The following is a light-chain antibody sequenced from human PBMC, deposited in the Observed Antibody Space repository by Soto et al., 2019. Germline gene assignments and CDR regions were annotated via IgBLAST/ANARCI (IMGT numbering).Light chain of an antibody. CDR2: DAS. CDR3: QQYNNWPQT. V-gene: IGKV3-11*01. Sequence: EIVLTQSPATLSLSPGERATISCRASQSVSSYLAWYQQKPGQAPRLLIYDASNRATGIPARFSGSGSGTDFTLTISSLEPEDFAVYYCQQYNNWPQTFGQGTKVDIK. J-gene: IGKJ1*01. CDR1: QSVSSY.